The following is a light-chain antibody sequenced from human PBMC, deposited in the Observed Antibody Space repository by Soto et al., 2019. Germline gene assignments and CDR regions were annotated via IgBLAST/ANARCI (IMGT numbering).Light chain of an antibody. CDR1: SSDIGGYNY. CDR3: SSYTSISTLV. V-gene: IGLV2-14*01. Sequence: QSVLTQPASVSGSPGQSITISCTGTSSDIGGYNYVSWYQQYPGKAPKVMIYGVRNRPSGVSNRFSGTKSGNTASLTISGLQAEDEADYYCSSYTSISTLVFGTGTKVTVL. CDR2: GVR. J-gene: IGLJ1*01.